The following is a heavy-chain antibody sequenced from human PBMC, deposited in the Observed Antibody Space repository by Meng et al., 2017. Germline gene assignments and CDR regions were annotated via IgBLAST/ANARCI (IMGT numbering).Heavy chain of an antibody. CDR2: IWYDGSNK. CDR1: GFTLSSNG. V-gene: IGHV3-33*01. CDR3: ARVVYSSGWSFDY. Sequence: ARLVGFGGGGVQPGRSLGLSCAASGFTLSSNGMRWVRQAPGKGLEWVAFIWYDGSNKYYEDSVKGRFTISRDNSKNTLYLQMNSLRAEDTAVYYCARVVYSSGWSFDYWGQGTLVTVSS. J-gene: IGHJ4*02. D-gene: IGHD6-19*01.